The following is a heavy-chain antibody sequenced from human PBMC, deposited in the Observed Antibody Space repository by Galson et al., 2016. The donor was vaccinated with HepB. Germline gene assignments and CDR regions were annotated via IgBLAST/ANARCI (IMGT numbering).Heavy chain of an antibody. J-gene: IGHJ3*01. CDR3: ATTYCGGDCYHVYAFDF. D-gene: IGHD2-21*01. CDR1: GDSISNYY. Sequence: SETLSLTCTVSGDSISNYYCSWIRQPPGKALEWIGYSFYSGSTDYNSSLKSRVTISVDTSKNQFSLKLSSVTAADTAMYYCATTYCGGDCYHVYAFDFWGRGTMVTVSS. CDR2: SFYSGST. V-gene: IGHV4-59*01.